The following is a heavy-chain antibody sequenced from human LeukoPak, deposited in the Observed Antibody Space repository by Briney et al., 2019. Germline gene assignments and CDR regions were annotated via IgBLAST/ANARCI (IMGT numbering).Heavy chain of an antibody. V-gene: IGHV4-38-2*01. CDR1: GYSINSGYY. J-gene: IGHJ3*02. Sequence: SETLSLTCAVSGYSINSGYYWGWIRQPPGKGLEWIGNIYHSGSTYYNPSLKSRVTISVDTSKNQFSLKLNSMTAADTAVYYCTRRSGSYDAFDIWGQGTMVTVSS. CDR3: TRRSGSYDAFDI. D-gene: IGHD1-26*01. CDR2: IYHSGST.